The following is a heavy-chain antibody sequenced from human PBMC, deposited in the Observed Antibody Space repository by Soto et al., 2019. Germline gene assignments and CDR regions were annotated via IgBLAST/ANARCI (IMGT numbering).Heavy chain of an antibody. Sequence: GGSLRRSCAASGFTFSSYAMSWVRQAPGKGLEWVSAISGSGGSTYYADSVKGRFTISRDNSKNTLYLQMSSLRSEDTAVYYCARLSIRSGYDYWGQGTLVTVSS. J-gene: IGHJ4*02. CDR3: ARLSIRSGYDY. V-gene: IGHV3-23*01. D-gene: IGHD5-12*01. CDR1: GFTFSSYA. CDR2: ISGSGGST.